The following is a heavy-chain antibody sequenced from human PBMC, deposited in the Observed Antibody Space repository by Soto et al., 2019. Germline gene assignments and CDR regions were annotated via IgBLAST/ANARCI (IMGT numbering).Heavy chain of an antibody. J-gene: IGHJ5*02. Sequence: ASVKVSCKASGYTFTGYYMHWVRQAPGQGLEWMGWINPNSGGTNYAQKFQGRVTMTRDTSISTAYMELSRLRSDDTAVYYCARDPNYGPGSSANWFDPWGQGTLVTVSS. D-gene: IGHD3-10*01. CDR2: INPNSGGT. CDR3: ARDPNYGPGSSANWFDP. V-gene: IGHV1-2*02. CDR1: GYTFTGYY.